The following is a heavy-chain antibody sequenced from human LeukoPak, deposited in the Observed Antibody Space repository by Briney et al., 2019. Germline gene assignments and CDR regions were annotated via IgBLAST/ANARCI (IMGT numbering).Heavy chain of an antibody. J-gene: IGHJ4*02. V-gene: IGHV3-23*01. Sequence: GGSLRLSCAASGFIFSKYAMSWVRLAPGKGLEWVSAITGTGDTTYYADSVKGRFTISRDNSKNALYVEMNTLRAEDTAVYYCVKWGDYDILTGYYVPDFWGQGTLVTVSS. CDR2: ITGTGDTT. CDR1: GFIFSKYA. D-gene: IGHD3-9*01. CDR3: VKWGDYDILTGYYVPDF.